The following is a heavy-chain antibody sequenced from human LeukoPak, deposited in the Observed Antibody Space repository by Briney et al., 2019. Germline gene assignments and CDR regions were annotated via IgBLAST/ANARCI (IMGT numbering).Heavy chain of an antibody. J-gene: IGHJ4*02. CDR3: AAVIDY. CDR1: GFTFSSYE. V-gene: IGHV3-48*03. CDR2: ISNSGTTK. Sequence: GGSLRLSCAASGFTFSSYEMNWIRQAPGKGLEWISYISNSGTTKYYADSVKGRFTISRDNAKNSLYLQMNSLRAEDTAVYYCAAVIDYWGQGTLVTVSS.